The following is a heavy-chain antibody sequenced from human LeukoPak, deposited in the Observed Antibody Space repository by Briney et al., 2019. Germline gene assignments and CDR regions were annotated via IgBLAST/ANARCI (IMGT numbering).Heavy chain of an antibody. Sequence: ASVKVSCKASGYTFTGYYMHWVRQAPGQGLEWMGWINPNSGGTNYAQKFQGWVTMTRDTSISTAYMELSRLRSDDTAVYYCASYPTMIVARKRNYYYGMDVWGQGTTVTVSS. CDR1: GYTFTGYY. D-gene: IGHD3-22*01. J-gene: IGHJ6*02. CDR3: ASYPTMIVARKRNYYYGMDV. CDR2: INPNSGGT. V-gene: IGHV1-2*04.